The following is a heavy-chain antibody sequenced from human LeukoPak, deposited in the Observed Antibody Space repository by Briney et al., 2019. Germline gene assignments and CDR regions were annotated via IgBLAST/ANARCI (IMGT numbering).Heavy chain of an antibody. CDR2: IYWNDNK. CDR3: AHMGEDYDSSGYGHWFDP. CDR1: GFSLSTSGVG. Sequence: SGPTLVNPTQTLTLTCTFSGFSLSTSGVGVGWIRQPPGKALEWLALIYWNDNKRYSPSPKSRLTITKDTSKNQVVLTMTNMDPVDTATYYCAHMGEDYDSSGYGHWFDPWGQGTLVTASS. J-gene: IGHJ5*02. D-gene: IGHD3-22*01. V-gene: IGHV2-5*01.